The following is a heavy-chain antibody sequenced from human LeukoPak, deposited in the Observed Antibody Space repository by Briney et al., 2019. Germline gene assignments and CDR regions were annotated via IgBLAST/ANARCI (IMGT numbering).Heavy chain of an antibody. J-gene: IGHJ5*02. V-gene: IGHV1-2*04. D-gene: IGHD3-3*01. CDR2: INPNSGGT. CDR1: GYTFTGYY. Sequence: ASVKVSCKASGYTFTGYYMHWVRQAPGQGLEWMGWINPNSGGTNYAQKFQGWVTMTRDTSISTAYMELSSLRSEDTAVYYCARDAITIFGVVINNWFDPWGQGTLVTVSS. CDR3: ARDAITIFGVVINNWFDP.